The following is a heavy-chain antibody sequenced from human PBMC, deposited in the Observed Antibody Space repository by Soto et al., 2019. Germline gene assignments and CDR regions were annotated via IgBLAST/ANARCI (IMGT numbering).Heavy chain of an antibody. CDR1: GASISSNF. V-gene: IGHV4-4*09. J-gene: IGHJ4*02. CDR2: IYFGGTT. D-gene: IGHD3-10*01. CDR3: ATQTFGSNAFFDN. Sequence: QVHLQEAGPGLVKPSETLSLTCSVSGASISSNFWGWVRQRPGKGLEWIGYIYFGGTTQSNPSLKGRATISLYTSKNQLTLNLASVSAADPAVYYCATQTFGSNAFFDNWGQGALVTVSS.